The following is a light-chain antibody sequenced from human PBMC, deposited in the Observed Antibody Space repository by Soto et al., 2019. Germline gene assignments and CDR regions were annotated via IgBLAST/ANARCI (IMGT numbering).Light chain of an antibody. V-gene: IGLV1-47*01. J-gene: IGLJ1*01. CDR3: AAWDDSLSGDV. CDR1: SSNIGSNY. CDR2: RNN. Sequence: QSVLTQPPSASGTPGQRVTISCSGSSSNIGSNYVYWYQQLPGTAPKLLIYRNNQRPSGVPDRFSGSKSGTSASLAIGGLRSEDEADYYCAAWDDSLSGDVFGTGTKVTVL.